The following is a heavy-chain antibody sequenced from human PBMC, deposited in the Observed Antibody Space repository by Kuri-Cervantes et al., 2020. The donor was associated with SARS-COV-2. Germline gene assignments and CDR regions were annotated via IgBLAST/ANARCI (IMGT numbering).Heavy chain of an antibody. CDR1: GFNFSDYG. V-gene: IGHV3-30*02. CDR2: IRSRGTAE. CDR3: AVNGYSSSWYGY. D-gene: IGHD6-13*01. Sequence: GGSLRLSCSASGFNFSDYGMHWVRQAPGKGLEWVAFIRSRGTAEFYANSVKGRFTISRDNSKNTLYLQMNSLRAEDTAVYYCAVNGYSSSWYGYWGQGTLVTVSS. J-gene: IGHJ4*02.